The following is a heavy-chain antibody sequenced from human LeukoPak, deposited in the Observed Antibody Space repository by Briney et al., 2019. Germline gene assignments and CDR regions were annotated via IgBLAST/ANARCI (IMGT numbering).Heavy chain of an antibody. CDR3: AKGNPYYYDSSGYYYFDY. CDR1: GFTFSSYA. D-gene: IGHD3-22*01. V-gene: IGHV3-23*01. Sequence: PGGSLRLSCAASGFTFSSYAMSWVRQAPGKGLEWVSAISGSGGSTYYADSVKGRFTISRDNSKNTLYLQMNSLRAEDTAVNYCAKGNPYYYDSSGYYYFDYWGQGTLVTVSS. J-gene: IGHJ4*02. CDR2: ISGSGGST.